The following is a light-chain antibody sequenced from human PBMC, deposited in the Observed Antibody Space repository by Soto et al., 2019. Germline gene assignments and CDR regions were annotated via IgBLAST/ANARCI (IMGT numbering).Light chain of an antibody. CDR3: QSYDSSLSGWV. CDR1: SSNIGAGYD. Sequence: QSALTQPPSVSGAPGQRVTISCTGGSSNIGAGYDVHWYKQLPGTAPKLLIYGNSNRPSGVPDRFSGSKSGTSASLAITGLQAEDEADYYCQSYDSSLSGWVFGGGTKLTVL. CDR2: GNS. J-gene: IGLJ3*02. V-gene: IGLV1-40*01.